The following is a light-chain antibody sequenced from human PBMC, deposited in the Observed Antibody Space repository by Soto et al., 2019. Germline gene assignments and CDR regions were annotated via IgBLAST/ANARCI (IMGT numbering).Light chain of an antibody. V-gene: IGLV2-23*01. Sequence: QSALTQPASVSGSPGQSITISCNGTSSDIGSYNLVSWYQQHPGKAPKLMIYEGSKRPSGVSNRFSGSKSGNTASLTISGLQVWDEADYFCCSFAGCGNILGGGTKLTVL. CDR2: EGS. J-gene: IGLJ2*01. CDR1: SSDIGSYNL. CDR3: CSFAGCGNI.